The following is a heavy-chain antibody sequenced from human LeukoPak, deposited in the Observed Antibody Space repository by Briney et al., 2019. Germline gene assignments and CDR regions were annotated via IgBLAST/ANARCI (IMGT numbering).Heavy chain of an antibody. CDR3: ARQIYGDLYYFDY. CDR2: IYYSGSS. CDR1: GGSISSGDYY. V-gene: IGHV4-30-4*01. J-gene: IGHJ4*02. D-gene: IGHD4-17*01. Sequence: SETLSLSCTVSGGSISSGDYYWSWIRQPPGKGLEWIGYIYYSGSSYYIPSLKSRVTMSVDTSKNQFSLRLSSVTAADTAVYYCARQIYGDLYYFDYWGQGTLVTVSS.